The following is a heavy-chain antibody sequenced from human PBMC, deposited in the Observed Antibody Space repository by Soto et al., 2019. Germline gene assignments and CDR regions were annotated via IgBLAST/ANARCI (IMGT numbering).Heavy chain of an antibody. Sequence: GGSLRLSCAASGFTFSDNYMSWIRQAPGKGLEWVSYISDSGSIIYYADSVKGRFTISRDNAKKSLYLQLNSLRAEDTAVYFCARDLGYYDSSGYFDYWGQGTLVTVSS. V-gene: IGHV3-11*01. D-gene: IGHD3-22*01. CDR2: ISDSGSII. J-gene: IGHJ4*02. CDR3: ARDLGYYDSSGYFDY. CDR1: GFTFSDNY.